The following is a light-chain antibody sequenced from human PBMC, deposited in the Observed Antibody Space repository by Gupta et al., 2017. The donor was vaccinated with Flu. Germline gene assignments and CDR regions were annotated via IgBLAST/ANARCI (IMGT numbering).Light chain of an antibody. CDR2: GAS. Sequence: EIVLTQSPGTLSLSPGERATLSCRASQSVSSSYLAWYQQKPGQAPRLLIYGASSRATGIPDRFSGSGSGTDFTLTISRLEPEDFAVYYCQQYGSHLSEAFVQGTKVEIK. V-gene: IGKV3-20*01. CDR1: QSVSSSY. CDR3: QQYGSHLSEA. J-gene: IGKJ1*01.